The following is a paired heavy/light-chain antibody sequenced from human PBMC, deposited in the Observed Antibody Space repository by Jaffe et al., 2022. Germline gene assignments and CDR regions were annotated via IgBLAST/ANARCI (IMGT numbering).Heavy chain of an antibody. V-gene: IGHV3-21*01. CDR1: GFTFSSYS. J-gene: IGHJ4*02. CDR2: ISSSSSYI. Sequence: EVQLVESGGGLVKPGGSLRLSCAASGFTFSSYSMNWVRQAPGKGLEWVSSISSSSSYIYYADSVKGRFTISRDNAKNSLYLQMNSLRAEDTAVYYCARVRESGYSSGWYGGYYFDYWGQGTLVTVSS. CDR3: ARVRESGYSSGWYGGYYFDY. D-gene: IGHD6-19*01.
Light chain of an antibody. CDR3: QQFNSYPPLT. J-gene: IGKJ4*01. V-gene: IGKV1-13*02. Sequence: AIQLTQSPSSLSASVGDRVTITCRASQGISSALAWYQQKPGKAPKLLIYDASSLESGVPSRFSGSGSGTDFTLTISSLQPEDFATYYCQQFNSYPPLTFGGGTKVEIK. CDR2: DAS. CDR1: QGISSA.